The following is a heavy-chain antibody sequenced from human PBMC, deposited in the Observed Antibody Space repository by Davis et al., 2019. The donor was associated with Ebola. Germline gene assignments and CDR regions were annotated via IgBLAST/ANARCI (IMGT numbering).Heavy chain of an antibody. D-gene: IGHD3-22*01. CDR1: GFTFSSYA. V-gene: IGHV3-23*01. CDR3: AKDPPPWDYDSSGGFDY. Sequence: PGGSLRLSCAASGFTFSSYAMSWVRQAPGKGLEWISGISGSGGNTYYADSVKGRFTISRDNSKNTLYLQMNSLRAEDTAVYYCAKDPPPWDYDSSGGFDYWGQGTLVTVSS. CDR2: ISGSGGNT. J-gene: IGHJ4*02.